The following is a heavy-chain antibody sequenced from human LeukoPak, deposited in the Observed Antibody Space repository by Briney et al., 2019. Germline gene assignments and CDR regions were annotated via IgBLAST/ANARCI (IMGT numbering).Heavy chain of an antibody. CDR1: GFTFSSYS. D-gene: IGHD6-13*01. CDR2: ITSSSSNM. J-gene: IGHJ4*02. Sequence: GGSLRLSCAASGFTFSSYSMNWVRQAPGKGLEWVSLITSSSSNMYYADSVKGRVTISRDNAKNSLYLQMNSLRAEDTAVYYCARVGSSWCLDCWGQGTLVTVSS. V-gene: IGHV3-48*01. CDR3: ARVGSSWCLDC.